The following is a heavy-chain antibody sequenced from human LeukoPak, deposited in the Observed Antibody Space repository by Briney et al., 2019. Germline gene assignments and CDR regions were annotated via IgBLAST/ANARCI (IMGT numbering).Heavy chain of an antibody. Sequence: ASVKVSCKASGGTFSSYATSWVRQAPGQGLEWMGRIIPILGIANYAQKFQGRVTITADKSTSTAYMELSSLRSEDTAVYYCAKVGPNIVVDGLDYWGQGTLVTVSS. D-gene: IGHD2-2*01. CDR3: AKVGPNIVVDGLDY. CDR2: IIPILGIA. V-gene: IGHV1-69*04. J-gene: IGHJ4*02. CDR1: GGTFSSYA.